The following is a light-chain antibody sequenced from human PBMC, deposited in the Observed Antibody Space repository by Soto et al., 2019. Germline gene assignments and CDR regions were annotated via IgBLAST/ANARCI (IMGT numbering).Light chain of an antibody. Sequence: AIRMTQSQSSFSASTGDRVSNTCQATQDIGTYLAWYQQIPGKAPKLLIYDASTLQTGVPSRFSGSGSGTDFTLTISYLQSEDFGTYYCQQFYNYPRTFGQVAKVDI. CDR1: QDIGTY. CDR2: DAS. V-gene: IGKV1-8*01. J-gene: IGKJ1*01. CDR3: QQFYNYPRT.